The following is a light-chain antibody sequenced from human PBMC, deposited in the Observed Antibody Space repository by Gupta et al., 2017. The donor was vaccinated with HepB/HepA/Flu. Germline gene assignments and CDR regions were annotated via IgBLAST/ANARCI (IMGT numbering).Light chain of an antibody. V-gene: IGLV2-14*03. CDR3: HSSKTSTTQWV. CDR2: DVS. Sequence: QSALTRPASVSGPPGQSITIYCTGRSSDVGGYDFASWYQQHPGPDPKRMIVDVSGRPSGVSDRFSGSKAGNKASPHTTWLQAEEEADDYYHSSKTSTTQWVFGGGTKLNVL. CDR1: SSDVGGYDF. J-gene: IGLJ3*02.